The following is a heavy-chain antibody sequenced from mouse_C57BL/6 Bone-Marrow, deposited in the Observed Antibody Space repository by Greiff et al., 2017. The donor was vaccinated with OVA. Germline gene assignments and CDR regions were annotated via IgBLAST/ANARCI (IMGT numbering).Heavy chain of an antibody. J-gene: IGHJ2*01. CDR1: GYTFTSYW. D-gene: IGHD3-2*02. V-gene: IGHV1-59*01. Sequence: QVQLQQPGAELVRPGTSVKLSCKASGYTFTSYWMHWVKQRPGQGLEWIGVIDPSDSYTNYNQKFKGKATLTVDTSSSTAYMQLRSLTSEDSAVYYCAREEAQACYFDDWGKGTTLTVSS. CDR3: AREEAQACYFDD. CDR2: IDPSDSYT.